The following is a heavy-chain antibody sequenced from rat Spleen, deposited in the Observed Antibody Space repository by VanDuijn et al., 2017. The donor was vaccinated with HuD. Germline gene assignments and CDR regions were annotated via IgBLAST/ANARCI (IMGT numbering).Heavy chain of an antibody. J-gene: IGHJ2*01. CDR2: ISSDGSNT. CDR3: VRHGYTRYYFDY. CDR1: GFTFDDYY. Sequence: EVQLVESGGGFVQPGRSMKLSCAASGFTFDDYYMAWVRQAPKKGLEWVASISSDGSNTYYRDSVKGRFTISRDNAKSTLYLQMDSLRSEDTASYYCVRHGYTRYYFDYWGQGVMVTVSS. D-gene: IGHD1-9*01. V-gene: IGHV5-22*01.